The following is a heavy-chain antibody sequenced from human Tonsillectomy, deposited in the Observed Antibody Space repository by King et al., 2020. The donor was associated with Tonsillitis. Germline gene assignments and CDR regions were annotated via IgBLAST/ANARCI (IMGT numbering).Heavy chain of an antibody. V-gene: IGHV4-59*01. CDR2: IYYSGST. CDR3: ARGQYYYYGMDV. CDR1: GGSISTYY. Sequence: LRLQESGPGLVKPSETLSLTCSVSGGSISTYYWSWIRQPPGKGLEWIGYIYYSGSTNYNPSLKSRVIISVDTSKNQFSLNLSSVTAADTAVYYCARGQYYYYGMDVWGQGTTVTVSS. J-gene: IGHJ6*02.